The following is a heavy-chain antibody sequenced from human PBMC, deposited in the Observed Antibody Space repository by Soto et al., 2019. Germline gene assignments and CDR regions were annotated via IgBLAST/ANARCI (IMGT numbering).Heavy chain of an antibody. CDR1: GFSFNSYC. CDR3: ARDLRPSLYYYYGMDV. Sequence: GGSLRLSCAASGFSFNSYCMNWVRQAPGKGLEWVSYIGSDRSTIYYSDSVKGRFTISRDNAKNSLYLQMNSLRDEDTAVYYCARDLRPSLYYYYGMDVWGQGTTVTVSS. V-gene: IGHV3-48*02. J-gene: IGHJ6*02. CDR2: IGSDRSTI.